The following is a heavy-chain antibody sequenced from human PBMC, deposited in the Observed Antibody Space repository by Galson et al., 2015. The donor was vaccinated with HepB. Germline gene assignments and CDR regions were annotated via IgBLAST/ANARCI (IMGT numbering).Heavy chain of an antibody. CDR3: ARGRRGDSGAFDI. CDR2: INAGNGNT. CDR1: GYTFTSYA. D-gene: IGHD6-13*01. J-gene: IGHJ3*02. V-gene: IGHV1-3*01. Sequence: SVKVSCKASGYTFTSYAMHWVRQAPGQRLEWMGWINAGNGNTKYSQKLQGRVTMTRDTSASTVYMELSSLRSEDTAVYYCARGRRGDSGAFDIWGQGTMVTVSS.